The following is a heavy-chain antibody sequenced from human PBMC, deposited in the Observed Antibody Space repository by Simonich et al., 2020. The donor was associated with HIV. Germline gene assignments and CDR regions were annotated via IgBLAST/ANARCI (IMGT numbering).Heavy chain of an antibody. Sequence: QVQLQQWGAGLLKPSETLSLTCAVYGGSFSGYYWSWIRQPPGKGLEWIGEINHSGITNYKSSLNSRATISVDKSKNLFSLKLSSVTAANTAIYYCAKRDRELILYFDYWGQGNLVTVSS. CDR1: GGSFSGYY. J-gene: IGHJ4*02. V-gene: IGHV4-34*01. CDR2: INHSGIT. D-gene: IGHD3-3*01. CDR3: AKRDRELILYFDY.